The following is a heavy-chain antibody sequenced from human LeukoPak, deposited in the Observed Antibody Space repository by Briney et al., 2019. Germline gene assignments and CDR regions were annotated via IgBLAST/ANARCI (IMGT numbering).Heavy chain of an antibody. D-gene: IGHD2-8*01. V-gene: IGHV1-46*01. J-gene: IGHJ3*02. CDR2: INPSSGGT. CDR1: GYTLTELS. CDR3: ARDGLYCTNGVCSSDI. Sequence: GASVTVSCKVSGYTLTELSMHWVRQAPGQGLEWMGKINPSSGGTGYAQKFQGRVTMTRDTSTSTVYMELTSLRSEDTAVYYCARDGLYCTNGVCSSDIWGQGTLVTVSS.